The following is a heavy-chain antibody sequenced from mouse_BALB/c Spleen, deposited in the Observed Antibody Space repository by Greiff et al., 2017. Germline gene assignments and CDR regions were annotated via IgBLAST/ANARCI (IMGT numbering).Heavy chain of an antibody. Sequence: EVKLVESGGDLVKPGGSLKLSCAASGFTFSSYAMSWVRQTPEKRLEWVASISSGGSTYYPDSVKGRFTISRDNARNILYLQMSSLRSEDTAMYYCARLYYGNYVDYFDYWGQGTTLTVSS. CDR3: ARLYYGNYVDYFDY. CDR2: ISSGGST. V-gene: IGHV5-6-5*01. J-gene: IGHJ2*01. CDR1: GFTFSSYA. D-gene: IGHD2-1*01.